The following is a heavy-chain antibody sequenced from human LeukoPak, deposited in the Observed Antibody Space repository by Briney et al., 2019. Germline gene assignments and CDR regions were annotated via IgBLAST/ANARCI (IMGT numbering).Heavy chain of an antibody. J-gene: IGHJ6*02. Sequence: GGSLRLSCAAAGFSFSSYAMHWVRQAPGTGLEWVTSISNDGSNERYADSVRGRFTISRDNPKNTVYLQMNSLRDGDTAVYYCAKDSSSSNYYYGLDVWGQGTTVTVSS. CDR3: AKDSSSSNYYYGLDV. CDR2: ISNDGSNE. D-gene: IGHD6-6*01. CDR1: GFSFSSYA. V-gene: IGHV3-30*18.